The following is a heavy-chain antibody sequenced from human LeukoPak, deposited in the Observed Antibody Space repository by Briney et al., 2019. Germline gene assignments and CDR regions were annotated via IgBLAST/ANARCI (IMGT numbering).Heavy chain of an antibody. D-gene: IGHD2-21*02. Sequence: ASVTVSCKASGYTFTSYGISWVRQAPGQGLEWMGWISAYNGNTNYAQKLQGRVTMTTDTSTSTAYMELRSLRSDDTAVYYCAAYCGGDCSFDYWGQGTLVTVSS. J-gene: IGHJ4*02. CDR1: GYTFTSYG. CDR3: AAYCGGDCSFDY. CDR2: ISAYNGNT. V-gene: IGHV1-18*01.